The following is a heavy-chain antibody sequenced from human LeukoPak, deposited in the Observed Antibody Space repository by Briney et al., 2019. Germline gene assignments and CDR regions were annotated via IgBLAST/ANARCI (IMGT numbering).Heavy chain of an antibody. J-gene: IGHJ4*02. CDR3: AKVRSYSSGCCDY. V-gene: IGHV3-23*01. CDR1: GFTFNSHA. CDR2: ISGSGSST. D-gene: IGHD6-19*01. Sequence: GGSLRLSCAASGFTFNSHAMSWVRQAPGKGVEWGSGISGSGSSTYYADSVKGRFTISRDNSKNTLYLQMNSLRAEDTAVYYCAKVRSYSSGCCDYWGQGTLVTVSS.